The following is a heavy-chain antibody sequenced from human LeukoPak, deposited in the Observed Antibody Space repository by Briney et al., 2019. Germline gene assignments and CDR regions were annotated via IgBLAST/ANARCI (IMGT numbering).Heavy chain of an antibody. CDR3: ARANGIHYYDSSGYYYFDY. J-gene: IGHJ4*02. CDR1: GFTFSSYS. CDR2: ISSSSSYI. D-gene: IGHD3-22*01. V-gene: IGHV3-21*01. Sequence: PGGSLRLSCAASGFTFSSYSMNWVRQAPGKGLEWVSSISSSSSYIYYADSVKGRFTISRDNAKNSLYLQMNSLRAEDTAVYYCARANGIHYYDSSGYYYFDYWGQGTLVTVSS.